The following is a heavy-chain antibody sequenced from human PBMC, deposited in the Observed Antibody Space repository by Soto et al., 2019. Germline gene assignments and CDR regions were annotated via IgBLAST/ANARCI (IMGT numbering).Heavy chain of an antibody. Sequence: QVQLVQSGAEVKKPGSSVKVSCKASGGTFSSYAISWVRQAPGQGLEWMGGIIPIFGPANYAQKFQGRVTITADESTGTAYMARSSLRSEDTAVDYCARPPTVTTDYFDYWGQGTLVTVSS. V-gene: IGHV1-69*01. CDR3: ARPPTVTTDYFDY. CDR1: GGTFSSYA. J-gene: IGHJ4*02. CDR2: IIPIFGPA. D-gene: IGHD4-17*01.